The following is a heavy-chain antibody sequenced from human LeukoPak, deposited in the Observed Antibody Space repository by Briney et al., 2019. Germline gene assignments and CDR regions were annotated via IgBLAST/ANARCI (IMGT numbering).Heavy chain of an antibody. V-gene: IGHV3-21*01. CDR3: ARDLLGWELHYFDY. Sequence: GGSLRLSCAASGFTFRSYGMSWVRQAPGKGLEWVSSISGSSSYIYYADSVKGRFSISRDNAKNSLYLQMNSLRAEDTAVYYCARDLLGWELHYFDYWGQGTLVTVSS. CDR1: GFTFRSYG. J-gene: IGHJ4*02. CDR2: ISGSSSYI. D-gene: IGHD1-26*01.